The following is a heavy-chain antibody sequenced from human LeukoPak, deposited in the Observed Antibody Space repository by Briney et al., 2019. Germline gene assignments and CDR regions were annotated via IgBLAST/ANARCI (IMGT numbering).Heavy chain of an antibody. CDR1: GFTFSNFW. V-gene: IGHV3-30*19. D-gene: IGHD1-26*01. Sequence: GGSLRLSCAASGFTFSNFWMTWVRQTPGKGLEWVAVISYDGSNKYYADSVKGRFTISRDNSKNTLYLQMNSLRAEDTAVYYCASQGAGSFYYFDYWGQGTLVTVSS. CDR3: ASQGAGSFYYFDY. J-gene: IGHJ4*02. CDR2: ISYDGSNK.